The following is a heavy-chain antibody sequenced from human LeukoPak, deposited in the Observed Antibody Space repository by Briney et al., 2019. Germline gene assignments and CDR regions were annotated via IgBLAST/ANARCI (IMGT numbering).Heavy chain of an antibody. CDR3: ARDRVVVPAAIGGYFDY. CDR1: GFTFSSYA. CDR2: MSGSGST. Sequence: GGSLRLSCAASGFTFSSYAMSWVRQAPGKGLEWVSSMSGSGSTYYADSVKGRFTISRDNAKNSLYLQMNSLRAEDTAVYYCARDRVVVPAAIGGYFDYWGQGTLVTVSS. V-gene: IGHV3-23*01. J-gene: IGHJ4*02. D-gene: IGHD2-2*02.